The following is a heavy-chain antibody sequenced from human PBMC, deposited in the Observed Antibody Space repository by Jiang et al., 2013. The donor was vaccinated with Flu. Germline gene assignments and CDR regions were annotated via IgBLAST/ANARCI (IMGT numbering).Heavy chain of an antibody. CDR2: IYYSGST. D-gene: IGHD4-17*01. Sequence: GLVKPSETLSLTCTVSGGSISSSSYYWGWIRQPPGKGLEWIGSIYYSGSTYYNPSLKSRVTISVDTSKNQFSLKLSSVTAADTAVYYCARHDYGDRNFDYWGQGTLVTVSS. V-gene: IGHV4-39*01. CDR1: GGSISSSSYY. J-gene: IGHJ4*02. CDR3: ARHDYGDRNFDY.